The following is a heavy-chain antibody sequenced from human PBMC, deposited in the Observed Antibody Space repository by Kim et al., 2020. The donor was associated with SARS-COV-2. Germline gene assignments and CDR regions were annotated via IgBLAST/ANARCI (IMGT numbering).Heavy chain of an antibody. CDR2: NK. Sequence: NKYYADSVKGRFTISRDNSNNTLYLQMNSLRDEDSALYYCARAMGWDFDYWGQGTLVTVSS. V-gene: IGHV3-33*01. D-gene: IGHD6-19*01. CDR3: ARAMGWDFDY. J-gene: IGHJ4*02.